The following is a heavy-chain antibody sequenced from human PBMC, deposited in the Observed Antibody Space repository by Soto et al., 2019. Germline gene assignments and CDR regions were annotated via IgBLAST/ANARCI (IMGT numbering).Heavy chain of an antibody. CDR1: GGTFSSYA. J-gene: IGHJ4*02. D-gene: IGHD3-22*01. V-gene: IGHV1-69*13. CDR2: IIPIFGTA. CDR3: ARGPTYYYDSSGYYTDY. Sequence: GASVKVSCKASGGTFSSYAISGVRQAPGQGLEWMGGIIPIFGTANYAQKFQGRVTITADESTSTAYMELSSLRSEDTAVYYCARGPTYYYDSSGYYTDYWGQGTLVTVSS.